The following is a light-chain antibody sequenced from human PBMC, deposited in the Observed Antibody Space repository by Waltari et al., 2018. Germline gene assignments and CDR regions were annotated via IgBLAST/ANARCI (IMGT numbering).Light chain of an antibody. Sequence: QTVVTQEPSLTVSPGGTVTLTCASSTGAVTSGYYPNWFQQKPGQAPRALSYSTSNKHSWTPARFSGSLLGGKAARTLSGVQPEDEAEYYCLLYYGGAYVFGTGTKVTVL. CDR2: STS. V-gene: IGLV7-43*01. CDR1: TGAVTSGYY. CDR3: LLYYGGAYV. J-gene: IGLJ1*01.